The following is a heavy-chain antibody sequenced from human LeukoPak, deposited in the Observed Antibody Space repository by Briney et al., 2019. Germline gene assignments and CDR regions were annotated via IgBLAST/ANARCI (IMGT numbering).Heavy chain of an antibody. CDR2: INPSGGST. Sequence: ASLKVSCKASGYTFTSYYIHWVRQAPGQGLEWMGIINPSGGSTSYAQKFQGRVTMTRDMSTSTDYMELSSLRSEDTAVYYCARDNSVGDTAWWFDPWGQGTLVTVSS. J-gene: IGHJ5*02. CDR1: GYTFTSYY. D-gene: IGHD1-26*01. CDR3: ARDNSVGDTAWWFDP. V-gene: IGHV1-46*01.